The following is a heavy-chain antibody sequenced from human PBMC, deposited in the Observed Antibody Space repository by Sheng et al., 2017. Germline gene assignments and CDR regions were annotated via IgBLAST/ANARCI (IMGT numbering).Heavy chain of an antibody. Sequence: EVQLVESGGDLVQPGGSLRLSCAASGFIFSDYWVQWVRQVAGKGLEWVSGIGTDGSRTYYADSVKGRFTTFRDNAKKLVFLQMNSLRAEDTAVYYCARDFKDRGKWGQGTLVTVSS. D-gene: IGHD3-10*01. CDR2: IGTDGSRT. J-gene: IGHJ4*02. CDR3: ARDFKDRGK. CDR1: GFIFSDYW. V-gene: IGHV3-74*01.